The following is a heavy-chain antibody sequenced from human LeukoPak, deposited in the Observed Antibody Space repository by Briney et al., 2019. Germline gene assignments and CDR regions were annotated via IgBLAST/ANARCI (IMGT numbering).Heavy chain of an antibody. D-gene: IGHD3-10*01. J-gene: IGHJ4*02. CDR3: ARDYASDY. V-gene: IGHV3-48*04. CDR1: GFTFSSYS. CDR2: ISRSGDTI. Sequence: GGSLRLSCAASGFTFSSYSMNWVRQAPGKGLEWVSYISRSGDTIYFADSVKGRFTISRDNAKNSLYLQMSSLRAEDTAVYYCARDYASDYWGQGTLVTVSS.